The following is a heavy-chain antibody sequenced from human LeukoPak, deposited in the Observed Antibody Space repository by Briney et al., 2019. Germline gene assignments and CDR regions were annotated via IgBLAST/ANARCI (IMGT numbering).Heavy chain of an antibody. CDR2: ISGSGGST. J-gene: IGHJ4*02. V-gene: IGHV3-23*01. Sequence: GGSLRLSCAASGFTFSSYAMSWVRQAPGKGLEWVSAISGSGGSTYYADSVKGRFTISRDNSKNTLYLQMNSLRAEDTAVYYCAKGGDIVVVPAAILDYWGQGTLVTVSS. CDR1: GFTFSSYA. CDR3: AKGGDIVVVPAAILDY. D-gene: IGHD2-2*01.